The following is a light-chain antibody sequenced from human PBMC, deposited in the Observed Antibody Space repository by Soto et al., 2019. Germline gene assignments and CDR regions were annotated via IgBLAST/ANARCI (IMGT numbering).Light chain of an antibody. Sequence: EIVLTQSPATLSLSPGDRVTLSCRASHSVDSYLTWYQQRPGQAPRLLVYDVSKRATGIPVRFSGSGSGTDFTLTISSLEPEDVAIYYCQQRRNWPLTFGGGTKVEIK. V-gene: IGKV3-11*01. J-gene: IGKJ4*01. CDR2: DVS. CDR3: QQRRNWPLT. CDR1: HSVDSY.